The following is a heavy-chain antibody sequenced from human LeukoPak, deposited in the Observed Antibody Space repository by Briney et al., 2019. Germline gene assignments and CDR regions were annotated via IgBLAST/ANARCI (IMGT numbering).Heavy chain of an antibody. Sequence: PSETLSLTCTVSGGSISSGDYYWSWIRQPPGKGLEWIGYIYYSGSTYYNPSLKSRVTTSVDTSKNQFSLKLSSVTAADTAVYYCASLVAATPGWFDPWGQGTLVTVSS. CDR3: ASLVAATPGWFDP. D-gene: IGHD2-15*01. CDR1: GGSISSGDYY. V-gene: IGHV4-30-4*08. J-gene: IGHJ5*02. CDR2: IYYSGST.